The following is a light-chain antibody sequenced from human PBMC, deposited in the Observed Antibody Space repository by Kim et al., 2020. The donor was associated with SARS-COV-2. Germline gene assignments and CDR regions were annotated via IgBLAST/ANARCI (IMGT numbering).Light chain of an antibody. V-gene: IGLV1-44*01. Sequence: QPPSVSGTPGQRVTISCSGSSSNLGTNSVHWYQQFPGTAPKVLIYKNTQRPSGVPDRFSGSKSGTSASLAISGLQSEDEGDYYCAGWDDSLNAEVFGGGTQLTVL. CDR3: AGWDDSLNAEV. J-gene: IGLJ3*02. CDR2: KNT. CDR1: SSNLGTNS.